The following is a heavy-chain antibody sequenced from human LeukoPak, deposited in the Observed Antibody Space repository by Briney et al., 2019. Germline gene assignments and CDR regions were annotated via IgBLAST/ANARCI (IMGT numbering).Heavy chain of an antibody. CDR2: ISACGSST. V-gene: IGHV3-23*01. D-gene: IGHD3-22*01. J-gene: IGHJ4*02. CDR3: AKPYYYESSGYPPLLDY. Sequence: PGGSLRLSCAASGFTFSSYSMNWVRQAPGKGLEWVSAISACGSSTYYADSVKGRFTISRDNSKNTLYLQMNSLRAEDTAVYYCAKPYYYESSGYPPLLDYWGQGTLVTVSS. CDR1: GFTFSSYS.